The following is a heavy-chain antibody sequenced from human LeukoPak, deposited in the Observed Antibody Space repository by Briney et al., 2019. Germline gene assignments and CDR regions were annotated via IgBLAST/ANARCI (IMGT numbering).Heavy chain of an antibody. Sequence: GGSLTLSCAVSGFTFNRNAMSWVRQAPGKGLEWVSGINYSDGHTYYADSVKGRFTISRDNSKNTLSLQMNSLRAEDTAVYYCAKDDSMTLDHFDTWGQGTLVTVSS. CDR3: AKDDSMTLDHFDT. J-gene: IGHJ4*02. CDR1: GFTFNRNA. V-gene: IGHV3-23*01. CDR2: INYSDGHT. D-gene: IGHD4-11*01.